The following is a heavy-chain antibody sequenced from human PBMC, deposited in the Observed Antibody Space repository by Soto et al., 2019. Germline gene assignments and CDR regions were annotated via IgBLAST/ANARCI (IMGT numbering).Heavy chain of an antibody. CDR1: GFTFSTYW. V-gene: IGHV3-74*01. CDR3: ARGHSGSSLYYYFMDV. Sequence: EVQLVESGGDLVQPGGSLRLSCAASGFTFSTYWMHWVRQAPGKELVWVSRINSDGGTTTYADSVKGRFTVSRDNAQNTLYLQVNSLRAEDTAVYYCARGHSGSSLYYYFMDVWGKGTTVTVSS. CDR2: INSDGGTT. D-gene: IGHD6-6*01. J-gene: IGHJ6*03.